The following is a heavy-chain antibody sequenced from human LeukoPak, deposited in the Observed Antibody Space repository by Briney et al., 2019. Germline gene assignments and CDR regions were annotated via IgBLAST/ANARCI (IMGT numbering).Heavy chain of an antibody. CDR1: GFIFSDYY. Sequence: PGGSLRLSCAASGFIFSDYYMIWIRQAPGKGLEWVSSISSSSSNIYYADSVKGRFTISRDNAKNSLYLQMNSLRAEDTAVYYCARDLYGSGRYQRDYWGQGTLVTVSS. D-gene: IGHD3-10*01. J-gene: IGHJ4*02. V-gene: IGHV3-11*04. CDR2: ISSSSSNI. CDR3: ARDLYGSGRYQRDY.